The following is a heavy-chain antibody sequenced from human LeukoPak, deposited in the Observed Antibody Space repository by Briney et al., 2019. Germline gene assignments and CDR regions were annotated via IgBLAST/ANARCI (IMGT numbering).Heavy chain of an antibody. CDR3: AKLAAAGC. D-gene: IGHD6-13*01. CDR1: GFTFSSYA. J-gene: IGHJ4*02. CDR2: ISYDGSNK. Sequence: GGSLRLSCAASGFTFSSYAMHWVRQAPGKGLEWVAVISYDGSNKYYADSVKGRFTISRDNSKNTLYLQMNSLRAEDTAVYYCAKLAAAGCWGQGTLVTVSS. V-gene: IGHV3-30*18.